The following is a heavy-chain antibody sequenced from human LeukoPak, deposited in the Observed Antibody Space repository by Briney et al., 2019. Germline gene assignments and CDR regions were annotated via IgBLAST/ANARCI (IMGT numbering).Heavy chain of an antibody. D-gene: IGHD1-26*01. Sequence: GGSLRLSCAASGFTFSDYYINWIRQAPGRGLEWVAYITSSGSTIYYADSVKGRFTISRDNARNSLFLQMNSLRAEDTAVYYCVANSGSYQVFDYWGQGTLVTVSS. CDR1: GFTFSDYY. V-gene: IGHV3-11*04. CDR2: ITSSGSTI. J-gene: IGHJ4*02. CDR3: VANSGSYQVFDY.